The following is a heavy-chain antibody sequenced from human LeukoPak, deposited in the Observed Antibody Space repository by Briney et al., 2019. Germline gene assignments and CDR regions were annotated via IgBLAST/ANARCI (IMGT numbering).Heavy chain of an antibody. V-gene: IGHV4-39*07. CDR2: IYYSGST. Sequence: SETLSLTCTVSGGSISSYYWSWIRQPPGKGLGWIGSIYYSGSTYYNPSLKSRVTISVDTSKNQFSLKLSSVTAADTAVYYCARDPYSGTYGNTYYYYMDVWGKGTTVTISS. CDR3: ARDPYSGTYGNTYYYYMDV. D-gene: IGHD1-26*01. CDR1: GGSISSYY. J-gene: IGHJ6*03.